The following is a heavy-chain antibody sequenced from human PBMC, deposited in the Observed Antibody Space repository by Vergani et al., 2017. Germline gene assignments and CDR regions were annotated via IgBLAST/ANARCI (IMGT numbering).Heavy chain of an antibody. J-gene: IGHJ5*02. CDR1: RYSITNYW. CDR2: IYAGDSDV. Sequence: EVQLVQSGAEVKKPGESLKISCQGSRYSITNYWIAWVRQRPGKGLEWMGIIYAGDSDVRYSPSSQGQVTMSVDKSLSTAYLQWSSLKASDTATYYCAKTHDFSNPYSSYNWFDPWGQGTQVTVSS. D-gene: IGHD3-3*01. V-gene: IGHV5-51*03. CDR3: AKTHDFSNPYSSYNWFDP.